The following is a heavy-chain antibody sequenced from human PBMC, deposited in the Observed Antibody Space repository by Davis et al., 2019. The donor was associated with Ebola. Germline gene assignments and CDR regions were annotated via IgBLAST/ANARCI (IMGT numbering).Heavy chain of an antibody. J-gene: IGHJ4*02. D-gene: IGHD3-3*01. CDR1: GDSVSSNSAA. CDR3: TSGYDFWSGYSFFDY. V-gene: IGHV6-1*01. CDR2: TYYRSKWYN. Sequence: PSETLSLTCAISGDSVSSNSAAWNWIRQSPSRGLEWLGRTYYRSKWYNDYAVSVKSRITINPDTSKNQFSLQLNSVTPEDTAVYYCTSGYDFWSGYSFFDYWGQGTLVTVSS.